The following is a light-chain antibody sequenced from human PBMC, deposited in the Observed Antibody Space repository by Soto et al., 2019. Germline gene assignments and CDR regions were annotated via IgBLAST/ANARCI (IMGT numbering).Light chain of an antibody. CDR1: SSNIGTND. CDR2: SYN. CDR3: AAWDDSLDGLFV. J-gene: IGLJ1*01. Sequence: QSVLTQPPSASGTPGQRVTISCSGTSSNIGTNDVYWYQDVPGTAPKLLISSYNQRPSGIPDRFSASKSGTSASLAISGLRSEDEADYYCAAWDDSLDGLFVFGTGTKVTVL. V-gene: IGLV1-47*02.